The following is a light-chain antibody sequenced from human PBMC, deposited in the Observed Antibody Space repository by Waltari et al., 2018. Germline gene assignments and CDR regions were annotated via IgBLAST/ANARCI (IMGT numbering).Light chain of an antibody. J-gene: IGKJ1*01. CDR3: QQHYGVLWT. Sequence: IVMTQSPDSLAVSLGERATINCKSSQSLLYSSNNKNYLACYQQKPGQPPKLPIYWASTRESGVPDRFSGSGSGTDFTLTISTLQAEDVAVYYCQQHYGVLWTFGQGTKVEI. CDR1: QSLLYSSNNKNY. V-gene: IGKV4-1*01. CDR2: WAS.